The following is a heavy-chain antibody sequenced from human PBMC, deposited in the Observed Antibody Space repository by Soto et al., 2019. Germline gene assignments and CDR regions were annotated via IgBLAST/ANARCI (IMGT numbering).Heavy chain of an antibody. CDR3: ARCIAVASTYYYYYGMDV. D-gene: IGHD6-19*01. V-gene: IGHV1-69*13. CDR2: IIPIFGTA. Sequence: SVKVSCKASGGTFSSYAISWVRQAPGQGLEWMGGIIPIFGTANYAQKFQGRVTITADESTSTAYMELSSLRSEDTAVYYFARCIAVASTYYYYYGMDVWGQGTTVTVSS. J-gene: IGHJ6*02. CDR1: GGTFSSYA.